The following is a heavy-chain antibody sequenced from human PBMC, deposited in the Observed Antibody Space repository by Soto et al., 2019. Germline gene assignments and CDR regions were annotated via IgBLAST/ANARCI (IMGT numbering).Heavy chain of an antibody. CDR3: ARDYIAAAGPGWFDP. CDR2: IYYSGST. D-gene: IGHD6-13*01. CDR1: GGSISSGDYY. Sequence: QVQLQESGPGLVKPSQTLSLTCTVSGGSISSGDYYWSWIRQPPGKGLEWIGYIYYSGSTYYNPSLESRVTISVDKSKNQFSLKLSSVTAADTAVYYCARDYIAAAGPGWFDPWGQGTLVTVSS. J-gene: IGHJ5*02. V-gene: IGHV4-30-4*01.